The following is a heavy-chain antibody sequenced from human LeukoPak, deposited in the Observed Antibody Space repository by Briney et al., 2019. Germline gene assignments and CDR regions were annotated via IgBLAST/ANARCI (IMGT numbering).Heavy chain of an antibody. CDR3: ARGSIRFEPSKGTTGTSGIDAFDI. CDR1: GGTFSSYA. Sequence: ASVKVSCKASGGTFSSYAISWVRQAPGQGLEWMGGIIPIFGTANYAQKFQGRVTITADESTSTAYMELSSLRSEDTAVYYCARGSIRFEPSKGTTGTSGIDAFDIWGQGTMVTVSS. V-gene: IGHV1-69*13. CDR2: IIPIFGTA. J-gene: IGHJ3*02. D-gene: IGHD1-1*01.